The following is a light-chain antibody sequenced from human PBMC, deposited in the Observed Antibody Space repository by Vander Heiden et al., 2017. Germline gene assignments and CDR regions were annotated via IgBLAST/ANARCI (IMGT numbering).Light chain of an antibody. CDR1: SDINVSSYI. J-gene: IGLJ3*02. CDR2: YYSYSDK. Sequence: QPVLTQPPSSSASPGASARLTCTLPSDINVSSYILYCYQQPPRSPPRFLLYYYSYSDKGKGAGGPSRFSGSKDASANTGILLISGFQAEDEADYYCMRWTSKADWVFGGGTKLTVL. CDR3: MRWTSKADWV. V-gene: IGLV5-37*01.